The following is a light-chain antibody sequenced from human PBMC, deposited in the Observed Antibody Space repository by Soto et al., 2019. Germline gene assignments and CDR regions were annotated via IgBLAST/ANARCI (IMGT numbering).Light chain of an antibody. CDR2: KAS. Sequence: DIQMTQSPSTLSASVGDRVTITCRASQNINIWLAWYQQKPGKAPKLLIYKASSLEGGVPSRFSGSGSGTEFTLTISSLQPDDLATYYCQQYNYYRPTFGQGTKVDI. CDR1: QNINIW. V-gene: IGKV1-5*03. CDR3: QQYNYYRPT. J-gene: IGKJ1*01.